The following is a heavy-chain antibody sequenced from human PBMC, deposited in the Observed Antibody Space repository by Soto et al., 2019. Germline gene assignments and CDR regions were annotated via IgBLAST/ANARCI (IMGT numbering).Heavy chain of an antibody. V-gene: IGHV3-30*18. CDR2: ISYDGSNK. J-gene: IGHJ4*02. CDR3: AKDLARLTFFDY. D-gene: IGHD6-6*01. Sequence: GGSLRLSCAASGFTFSSYGMHWVRQAPGKGLEWVAVISYDGSNKYYADSVKGRFTISRDNSKNTLYLQMNSLRAEDTAVYYCAKDLARLTFFDYWGQGTLVTVSS. CDR1: GFTFSSYG.